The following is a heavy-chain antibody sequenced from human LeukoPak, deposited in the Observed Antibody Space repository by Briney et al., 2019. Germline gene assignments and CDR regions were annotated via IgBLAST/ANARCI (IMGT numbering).Heavy chain of an antibody. Sequence: SVKVSCKASGGTFSSYAISWVRQAPGQGLEWMGGIIPIFGTANYAQKFQGRVTITTDESTSTAYMELSSLRSEDMAVYYCARGGGYHLTGYYNSQNWFDPWGQGTLVTVSS. V-gene: IGHV1-69*05. CDR3: ARGGGYHLTGYYNSQNWFDP. D-gene: IGHD3-9*01. CDR1: GGTFSSYA. CDR2: IIPIFGTA. J-gene: IGHJ5*02.